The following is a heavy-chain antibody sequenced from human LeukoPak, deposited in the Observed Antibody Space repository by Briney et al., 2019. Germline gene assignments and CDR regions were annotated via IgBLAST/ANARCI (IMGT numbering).Heavy chain of an antibody. CDR2: INPNSGGT. D-gene: IGHD5-12*01. CDR1: GYTFTGYY. V-gene: IGHV1-2*02. CDR3: ARDRGYSGYDTEYFDY. Sequence: ASVKVSCKASGYTFTGYYMHWVRQAPGQGLEWMGWINPNSGGTNYAQKFQGRVTMTRDTSISTAYMELSRLRSDDTAVYYCARDRGYSGYDTEYFDYWGQGTLVTVSS. J-gene: IGHJ4*02.